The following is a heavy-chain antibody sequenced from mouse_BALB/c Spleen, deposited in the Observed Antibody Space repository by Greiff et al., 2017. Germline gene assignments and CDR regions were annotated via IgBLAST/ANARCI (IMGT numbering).Heavy chain of an antibody. D-gene: IGHD2-10*01. Sequence: VQLQQSGAELMKPGASVKISCKATGYTFSSYWIEWVKQRPGHGLEWIGEILPGSGSTNYNEKFKGKATFTADTSSNTAYMQLSSLTSEDSAVYYCARGAYYGNLRFAYWGQGTLVTVSA. CDR2: ILPGSGST. J-gene: IGHJ3*01. V-gene: IGHV1-9*01. CDR1: GYTFSSYW. CDR3: ARGAYYGNLRFAY.